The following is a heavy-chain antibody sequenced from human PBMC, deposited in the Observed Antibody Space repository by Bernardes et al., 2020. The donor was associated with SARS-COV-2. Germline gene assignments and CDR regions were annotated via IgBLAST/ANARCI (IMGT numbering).Heavy chain of an antibody. D-gene: IGHD6-19*01. CDR2: ISASNGNT. J-gene: IGHJ6*02. CDR3: ARDRRSSGWYLGPQLFYYYYGMDV. CDR1: GYSFTNHG. V-gene: IGHV1-18*01. Sequence: ASVKVSCKASGYSFTNHGIVWVRQAPGQGLEWMGWISASNGNTNYAQKLQGRVTMTTDTSTRTAYMELRSLRSDDTAVYYCARDRRSSGWYLGPQLFYYYYGMDVWGQGTTVTVSS.